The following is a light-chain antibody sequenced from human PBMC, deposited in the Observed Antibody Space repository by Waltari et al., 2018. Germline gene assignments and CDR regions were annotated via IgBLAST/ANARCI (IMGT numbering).Light chain of an antibody. CDR2: DVT. CDR3: SSYTSSATLV. J-gene: IGLJ1*01. V-gene: IGLV2-14*01. Sequence: QSALTQPASVSGSPGQSLTVSCTGTSSDVGGYHSVSWYHQHPGKAPKVMIYDVTNRPSGVSNRFSGSKSGNTASLTISGLQAEDEADYYCSSYTSSATLVFGTGTKVTVL. CDR1: SSDVGGYHS.